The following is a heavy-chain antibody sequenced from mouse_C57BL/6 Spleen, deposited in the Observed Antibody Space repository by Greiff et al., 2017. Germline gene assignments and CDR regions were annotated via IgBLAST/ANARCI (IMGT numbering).Heavy chain of an antibody. CDR1: GYSFTDYN. Sequence: VQLQQSGPELVKPGASVKISCKASGYSFTDYNMNWVKQSNGKSLEWIGVINPNYGTTSYNQKFKGKATLTVDQSSSTAYMQLNSLTSEDSAVXYCARAEFITTVVAPFDYWGQGTTLTVSS. D-gene: IGHD1-1*01. V-gene: IGHV1-39*01. CDR2: INPNYGTT. J-gene: IGHJ2*01. CDR3: ARAEFITTVVAPFDY.